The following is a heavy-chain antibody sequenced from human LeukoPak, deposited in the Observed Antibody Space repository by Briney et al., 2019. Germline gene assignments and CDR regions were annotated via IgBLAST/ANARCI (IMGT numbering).Heavy chain of an antibody. J-gene: IGHJ4*02. CDR2: INWNGGST. CDR1: GFTFDDYG. V-gene: IGHV3-20*04. Sequence: GGSLRLSCAASGFTFDDYGMSWVRQAPGKGREWVSGINWNGGSTGYADSVKGRFTISRDNAKNSLYLQMNSLRAEDTALYYCARAYYDSSGYLTSDYWGQGTLVTVSS. D-gene: IGHD3-22*01. CDR3: ARAYYDSSGYLTSDY.